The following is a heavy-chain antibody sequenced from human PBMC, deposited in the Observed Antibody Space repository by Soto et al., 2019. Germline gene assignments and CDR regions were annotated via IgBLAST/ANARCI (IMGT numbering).Heavy chain of an antibody. CDR1: GFTFSSYA. Sequence: EVQLLESGGGLVQPGGSLRLSCAASGFTFSSYAMSWVRQAPGKGLEWVSYISSSGSTIYYADSVKGRFTISRDNAKNSLYLQMNSLRAEDTAVYYCASLTPGYSSTDDYWGQGTLVTVSS. CDR3: ASLTPGYSSTDDY. J-gene: IGHJ4*02. D-gene: IGHD6-13*01. V-gene: IGHV3-48*03. CDR2: ISSSGSTI.